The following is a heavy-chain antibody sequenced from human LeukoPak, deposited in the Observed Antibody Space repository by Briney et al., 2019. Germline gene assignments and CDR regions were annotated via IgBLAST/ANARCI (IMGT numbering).Heavy chain of an antibody. CDR2: IYYSGST. CDR3: ARSGLYCSSGSCYSSAWFDP. CDR1: GGSISSYY. D-gene: IGHD2-15*01. J-gene: IGHJ5*02. V-gene: IGHV4-59*01. Sequence: KPSETLSLTCTVSGGSISSYYWSWIRQPPGKGLEWIGYIYYSGSTNYNPSLKSRVTISVDTSKNQFSLKLSSVTAADTAVYYCARSGLYCSSGSCYSSAWFDPWGQGTLVTVSS.